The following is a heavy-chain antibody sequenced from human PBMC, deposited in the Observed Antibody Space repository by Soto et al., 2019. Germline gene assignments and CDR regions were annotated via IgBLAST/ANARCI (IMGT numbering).Heavy chain of an antibody. CDR3: VRDKYSIYVNYFDP. D-gene: IGHD1-7*01. CDR2: ISSSGSTT. J-gene: IGHJ5*02. V-gene: IGHV3-11*01. Sequence: QVQLVESGGGLVKPGGSLRLSCAGSGFTFRDYYMGWIRQAPGKGLEWVSYISSSGSTTYYAASVKGRFTISRDNAKNSLYLQMTSLRAEDTAIYYCVRDKYSIYVNYFDPWGQGTLVTVSS. CDR1: GFTFRDYY.